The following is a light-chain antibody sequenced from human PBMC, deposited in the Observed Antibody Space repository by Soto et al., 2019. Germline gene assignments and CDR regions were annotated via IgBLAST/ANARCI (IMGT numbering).Light chain of an antibody. J-gene: IGLJ1*01. Sequence: QSALTQAASVSGSPGQSITIFCTGTSRDVGNYIFVSWYRQHPGKAPKLMIYDLNNRPSGVYNRFSGSKSGHTASLTIYGLQAEHEADYYCGSYTTSASYVFGTGTKVPVL. CDR3: GSYTTSASYV. V-gene: IGLV2-14*01. CDR2: DLN. CDR1: SRDVGNYIF.